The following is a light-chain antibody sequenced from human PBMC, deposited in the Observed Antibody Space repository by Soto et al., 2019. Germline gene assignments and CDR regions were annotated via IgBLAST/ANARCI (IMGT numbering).Light chain of an antibody. J-gene: IGLJ3*02. CDR2: GNT. V-gene: IGLV1-40*01. CDR3: QSYDSSLSGSKV. Sequence: QAVVTQPPSVSGAPGQRVIISCTGSSSNIGAGYDVHWYQQVPGTAPRLLIHGNTNRPSGVPDRFSASKSGTSASLAITGLQAEDEADYYCQSYDSSLSGSKVFGGGTKLTVL. CDR1: SSNIGAGYD.